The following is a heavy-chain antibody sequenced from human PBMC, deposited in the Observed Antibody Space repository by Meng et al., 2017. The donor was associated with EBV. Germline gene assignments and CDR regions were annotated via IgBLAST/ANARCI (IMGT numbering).Heavy chain of an antibody. CDR3: ASESGRGYTPDY. CDR2: FLPTLGAP. Sequence: QGQLVQSAAEVKKPGSSVKVSCTTSGGPFRNYAISWVRQAPGQGLEWLGGFLPTLGAPNYAQKFHGRVSITADESTSTHYMDLSSLRSEDTAVYYCASESGRGYTPDYWGQGTLVTVSS. V-gene: IGHV1-69*01. CDR1: GGPFRNYA. D-gene: IGHD3-10*01. J-gene: IGHJ4*02.